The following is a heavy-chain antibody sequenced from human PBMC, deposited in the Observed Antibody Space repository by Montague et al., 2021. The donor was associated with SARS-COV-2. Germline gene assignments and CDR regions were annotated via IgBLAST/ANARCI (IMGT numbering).Heavy chain of an antibody. CDR3: ASDSRYSGYEADY. CDR2: INSDGSST. V-gene: IGHV3-74*01. CDR1: GFTFSNYW. D-gene: IGHD5-12*01. J-gene: IGHJ4*02. Sequence: SLRLSCAASGFTFSNYWMHWVRQAPGKGLVWVSRINSDGSSTTYADSVKGRFTISRDNAKNTVYLRMNSLRAEDSAVYYCASDSRYSGYEADYWGQGTLVTVSS.